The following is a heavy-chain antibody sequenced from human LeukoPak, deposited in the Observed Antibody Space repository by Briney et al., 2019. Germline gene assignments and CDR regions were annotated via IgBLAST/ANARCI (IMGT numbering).Heavy chain of an antibody. J-gene: IGHJ5*02. V-gene: IGHV4-34*01. D-gene: IGHD3-22*01. CDR3: ARGYHSSGYNWFDP. CDR2: INHSGST. Sequence: SETLSLTCAVYGGSFSGYYWSWIRQPPGKGLEWIGEINHSGSTNYNPSLKSRVTISVDTSKNQFSLKLSSATAADTAVYYCARGYHSSGYNWFDPWGQGTLVTVSS. CDR1: GGSFSGYY.